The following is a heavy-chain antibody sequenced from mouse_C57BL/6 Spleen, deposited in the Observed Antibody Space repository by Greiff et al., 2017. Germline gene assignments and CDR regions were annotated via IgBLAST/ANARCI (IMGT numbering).Heavy chain of an antibody. CDR1: GYTFTRYG. J-gene: IGHJ2*01. D-gene: IGHD1-1*01. CDR2: IYPRSGNT. Sequence: VKLQESGAELARPGASVKLSCKASGYTFTRYGISWVKQRTGQGLEWIGEIYPRSGNTYYNEKFKGKATLTADKSSSTAYMELRSLTSEDSAVYFCARQFHYYGSSYYYFDYWGQGTTLTVSS. V-gene: IGHV1-81*01. CDR3: ARQFHYYGSSYYYFDY.